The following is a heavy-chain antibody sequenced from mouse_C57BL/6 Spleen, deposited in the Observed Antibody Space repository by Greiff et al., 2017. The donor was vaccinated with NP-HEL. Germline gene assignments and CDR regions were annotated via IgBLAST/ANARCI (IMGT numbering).Heavy chain of an antibody. Sequence: VQLQQSGAELVRPGASVKLSCTASGLNIKDDYMHWVKQRPEQGLEWIGWIDPENGDTEYASKFQGKATITADTSSNTAYLQLSSLTSEDTAVYYCTRIYDGYYGAYWGQGTLVTVSA. CDR1: GLNIKDDY. CDR2: IDPENGDT. CDR3: TRIYDGYYGAY. V-gene: IGHV14-4*01. J-gene: IGHJ3*01. D-gene: IGHD2-3*01.